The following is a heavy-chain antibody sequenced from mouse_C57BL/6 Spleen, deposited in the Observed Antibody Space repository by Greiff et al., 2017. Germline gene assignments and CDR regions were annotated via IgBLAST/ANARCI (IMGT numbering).Heavy chain of an antibody. J-gene: IGHJ2*01. CDR2: IRNKANGYTT. Sequence: EVQVVESGGGLVQPGGSLSLSCEASGFTFTDYYMSWVRQPPGKALEWLGFIRNKANGYTTEYSASVKGRFTISRDNSQSILYLQMNALRAEDSAAYYCARYGYYFDYWGQGTTLTVSS. V-gene: IGHV7-3*01. CDR1: GFTFTDYY. CDR3: ARYGYYFDY.